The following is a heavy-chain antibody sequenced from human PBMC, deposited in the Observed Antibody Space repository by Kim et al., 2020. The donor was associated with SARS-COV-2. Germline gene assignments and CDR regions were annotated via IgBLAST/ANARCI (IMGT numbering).Heavy chain of an antibody. CDR3: ARDAGLLRYFDWPSYNWFDP. CDR1: GYTFTSYA. D-gene: IGHD3-9*01. Sequence: ASVKVSCKASGYTFTSYAMHWVRQAPGQRLEWMGWINAGNGNTKYSQKFQGRVTITRDTSASTAYMELSSLRSEDTAVYYCARDAGLLRYFDWPSYNWFDPWCQGTLVTVSA. J-gene: IGHJ5*02. CDR2: INAGNGNT. V-gene: IGHV1-3*01.